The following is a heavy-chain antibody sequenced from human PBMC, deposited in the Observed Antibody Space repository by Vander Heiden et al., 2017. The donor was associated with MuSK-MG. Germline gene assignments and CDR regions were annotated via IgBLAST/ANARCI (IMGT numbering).Heavy chain of an antibody. Sequence: QVQLQESGPGLVKPSETLSLTCAVSGYSISSGYYWGWLRQPPGKGLEWIGSIYHSGSTYYNPSLKSRVTISVDTSKNQFSLKLSSVTAADTAVYYCARMTYYYGSGSFPIDYWGQGTLVTVSS. CDR3: ARMTYYYGSGSFPIDY. D-gene: IGHD3-10*01. V-gene: IGHV4-38-2*01. CDR2: IYHSGST. J-gene: IGHJ4*02. CDR1: GYSISSGYY.